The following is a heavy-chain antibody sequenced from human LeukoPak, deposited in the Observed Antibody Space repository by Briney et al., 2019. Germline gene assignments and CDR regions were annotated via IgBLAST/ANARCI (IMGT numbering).Heavy chain of an antibody. CDR2: IYTSGST. J-gene: IGHJ4*02. Sequence: PSETLSLTCTVSGGSISSSGYYWGWIRQPAGKGLEWIGRIYTSGSTNYNPSLKSRVTISIDTSKNQFSLRLSSVTAADTAIYYCARDRWFGETGDCWGQGTLVTVSS. D-gene: IGHD3-10*01. CDR1: GGSISSSGYY. CDR3: ARDRWFGETGDC. V-gene: IGHV4-61*02.